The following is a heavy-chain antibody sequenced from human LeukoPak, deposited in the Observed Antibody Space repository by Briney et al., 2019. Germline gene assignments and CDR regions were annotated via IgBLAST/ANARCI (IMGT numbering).Heavy chain of an antibody. CDR2: ISGSGGST. CDR1: GFTFNDYY. CDR3: AKCALGDYVGPHDY. D-gene: IGHD4-17*01. J-gene: IGHJ4*02. V-gene: IGHV3-23*01. Sequence: GGSLRLSCAASGFTFNDYYMSWIRQAPGKGLEWVSTISGSGGSTHYADSVKGRFIISRDTSKNTVYLLTNSLRAEDTAVYYCAKCALGDYVGPHDYWGQGTLVTVSS.